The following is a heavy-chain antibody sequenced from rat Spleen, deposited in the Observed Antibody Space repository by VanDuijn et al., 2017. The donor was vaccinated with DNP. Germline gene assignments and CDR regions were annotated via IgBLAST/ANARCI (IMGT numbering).Heavy chain of an antibody. Sequence: VQLRESGPVLVQASETLSLTCTVSGFSLTDYSVHWVRQPPGKGLEWMGVMWRGGRTAYNSALKSRLSISRDTSKSQGYLKMNSLQTEDTAIYYWTRAGKQLYVMDAWGQGASVTFSS. CDR2: MWRGGRT. CDR3: TRAGKQLYVMDA. CDR1: GFSLTDYS. D-gene: IGHD1-10*01. V-gene: IGHV2S63*01. J-gene: IGHJ4*01.